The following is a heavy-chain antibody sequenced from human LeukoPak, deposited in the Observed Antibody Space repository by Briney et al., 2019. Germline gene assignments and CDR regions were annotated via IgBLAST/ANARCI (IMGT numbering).Heavy chain of an antibody. CDR2: ISGGGGST. J-gene: IGHJ3*02. Sequence: PGGSLRLSCAASGFTFSSYTMSWVRQAPGKGLEWVSTISGGGGSTYYADSVKGRFTISRDNSENTLFLQMSSLRAEDTAVYYCARDLSSGAFDIWGQGTMVTVSS. CDR3: ARDLSSGAFDI. D-gene: IGHD6-25*01. CDR1: GFTFSSYT. V-gene: IGHV3-23*01.